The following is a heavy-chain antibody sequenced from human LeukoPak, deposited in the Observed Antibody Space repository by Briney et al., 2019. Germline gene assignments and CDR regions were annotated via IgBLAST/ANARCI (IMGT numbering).Heavy chain of an antibody. CDR1: GYSISSGYF. V-gene: IGHV4-38-2*02. CDR2: INHSGST. Sequence: SETLSLTCTVSGYSISSGYFWSWIRQPPGKGLEWIGEINHSGSTNYNPSLKSRVTISVDTSKNQFSLKLSSVTAADTAVYYCARAYCSGGSCYLGYFDYWGQGTLVTVSS. CDR3: ARAYCSGGSCYLGYFDY. J-gene: IGHJ4*02. D-gene: IGHD2-15*01.